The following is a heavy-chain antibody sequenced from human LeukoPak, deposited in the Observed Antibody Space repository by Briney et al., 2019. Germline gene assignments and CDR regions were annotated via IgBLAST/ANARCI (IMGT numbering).Heavy chain of an antibody. Sequence: PSETLSLTCTVSGGSISSSSYYWGWIRQPPGKGLEWIGSIYYSGSTYYNPSLKSRVTISVDTSKNQFSLKLSSVTAADTAVYYCARAVAGTYYYMDVWGKGTTVTISS. J-gene: IGHJ6*03. CDR1: GGSISSSSYY. D-gene: IGHD6-19*01. CDR2: IYYSGST. V-gene: IGHV4-39*01. CDR3: ARAVAGTYYYMDV.